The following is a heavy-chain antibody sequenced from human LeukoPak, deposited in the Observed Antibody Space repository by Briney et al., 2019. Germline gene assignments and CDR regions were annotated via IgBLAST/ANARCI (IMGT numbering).Heavy chain of an antibody. CDR1: GGSISSGSYY. CDR2: IYTSGST. J-gene: IGHJ4*02. Sequence: QPSQTLSLTCTVSGGSISSGSYYWSWIRQPAGKGLEWIGRIYTSGSTNYNPSLKSRVTISVDTSKNQFSLKLSSVTAADTAVYYCARQNAYYDFWSGYYTGYFDYWGQGTLVTVSS. D-gene: IGHD3-3*01. V-gene: IGHV4-61*02. CDR3: ARQNAYYDFWSGYYTGYFDY.